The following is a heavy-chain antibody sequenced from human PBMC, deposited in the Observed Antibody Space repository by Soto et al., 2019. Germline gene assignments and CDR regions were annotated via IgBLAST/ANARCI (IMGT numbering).Heavy chain of an antibody. CDR1: GFSFSDHA. J-gene: IGHJ4*02. CDR2: ISYDGMNK. Sequence: QVQLVESGGGVVQPGRSLRLSCAASGFSFSDHALHWVRQAPGKGLEWVAVISYDGMNKRYADSVKGRFTISRDNSKNMLNLQVNSLTLEDTGVFYCARDSIGSGGGYIDYWGQGTLVTDSS. D-gene: IGHD3-10*01. CDR3: ARDSIGSGGGYIDY. V-gene: IGHV3-30*04.